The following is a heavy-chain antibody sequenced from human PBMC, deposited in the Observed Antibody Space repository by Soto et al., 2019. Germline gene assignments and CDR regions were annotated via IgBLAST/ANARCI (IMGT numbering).Heavy chain of an antibody. CDR1: GFTFSRYW. CDR2: ISSYGSDT. V-gene: IGHV3-74*01. CDR3: ASNYAYAEGYYWYGIDV. Sequence: EVQLVESGGGLVLPGGSLRLSCAASGFTFSRYWMHWVRQAPGKGLVWVSRISSYGSDTHYADSVKGRFTISRDNAKNTLYLQMNSLRADDTAVYYCASNYAYAEGYYWYGIDVWGQGTTDTVSS. J-gene: IGHJ6*02. D-gene: IGHD3-16*01.